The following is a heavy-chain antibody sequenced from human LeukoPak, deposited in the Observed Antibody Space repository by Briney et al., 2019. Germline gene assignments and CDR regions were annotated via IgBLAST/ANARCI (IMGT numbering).Heavy chain of an antibody. CDR3: ASQSRDGYSYFDY. D-gene: IGHD5-24*01. V-gene: IGHV4-39*01. CDR1: GGSISSSSYY. J-gene: IGHJ4*02. Sequence: SVTLSLTCTVSGGSISSSSYYWGWIRQPPGKGLEWIGSIYYSGSTYYNPSLKSRVTISVDTSKNQFSLKLSSVTAADTAVYYCASQSRDGYSYFDYWGQRTLVTVSS. CDR2: IYYSGST.